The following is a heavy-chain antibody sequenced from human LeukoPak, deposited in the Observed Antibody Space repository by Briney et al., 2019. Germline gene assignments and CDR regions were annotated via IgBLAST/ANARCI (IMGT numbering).Heavy chain of an antibody. Sequence: ASVKVSCKASGYTFTGYSMHWVRQAPGQGLEWMGWINPNSGATNYAQKFQGRVTMTRDTSISTAYMELSRLRSDDTAVYYCATSGSSRIIDYWGQGTLVTVSS. J-gene: IGHJ4*02. CDR2: INPNSGAT. CDR1: GYTFTGYS. V-gene: IGHV1-2*02. D-gene: IGHD1-26*01. CDR3: ATSGSSRIIDY.